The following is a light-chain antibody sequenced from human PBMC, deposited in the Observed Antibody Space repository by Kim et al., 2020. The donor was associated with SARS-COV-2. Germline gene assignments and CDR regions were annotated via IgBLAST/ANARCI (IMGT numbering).Light chain of an antibody. CDR1: SLRSYY. CDR2: GKN. CDR3: NSRGSNDNVV. J-gene: IGLJ2*01. Sequence: SSELTQDPAVSVALGQTVRITCQGDSLRSYYATWYPQKPGQAPIVVIYGKNNRPSGIPDRFSGSSSGNTASLTITGTQAGDEADYYCNSRGSNDNVVFGGGTQLTVL. V-gene: IGLV3-19*01.